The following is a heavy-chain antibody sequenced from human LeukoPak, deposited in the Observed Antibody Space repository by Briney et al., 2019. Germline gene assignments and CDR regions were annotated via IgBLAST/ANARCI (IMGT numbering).Heavy chain of an antibody. CDR1: GGSFSGYY. Sequence: PSETLSLTCAVYGGSFSGYYWSWIRQPPGKGLEWIGYIYYSGSTNYNPSLKSRVTISVDTSKNQFSLKLSSVTAADTAVYYCAREGIVATIGGLYYYYYMDVWGKGTTVTVSS. V-gene: IGHV4-59*01. CDR2: IYYSGST. J-gene: IGHJ6*03. CDR3: AREGIVATIGGLYYYYYMDV. D-gene: IGHD5-12*01.